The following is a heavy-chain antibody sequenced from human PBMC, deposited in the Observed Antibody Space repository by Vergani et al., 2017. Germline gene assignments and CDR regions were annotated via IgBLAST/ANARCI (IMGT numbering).Heavy chain of an antibody. CDR1: GGSISSYY. D-gene: IGHD3-10*01. CDR2: IYYSGST. Sequence: QVQLQESGPGLVKPSETLSLTCTVSGGSISSYYWSWIRQPPGKGLEWIGYIYYSGSTNYNPSLKSRVTISVDTSKNQFSLKLSSVTAGDTAVYYCARSMVRGVFTYNWFDPWGQGTLVTVSS. CDR3: ARSMVRGVFTYNWFDP. J-gene: IGHJ5*02. V-gene: IGHV4-59*01.